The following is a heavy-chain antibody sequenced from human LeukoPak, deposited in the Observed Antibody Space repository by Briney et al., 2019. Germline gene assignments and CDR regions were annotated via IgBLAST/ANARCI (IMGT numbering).Heavy chain of an antibody. CDR3: ARDTRVAGGPYFDY. V-gene: IGHV1-69*06. Sequence: SVKVSCKASGGTFSSYAISWVRQAPGQGLEWMGGIIPIFGTANYAQKFQGRVTITADKSTSTAYMELSSLRSEDTAVYYCARDTRVAGGPYFDYWGQGTLVTVSS. D-gene: IGHD4-23*01. CDR1: GGTFSSYA. J-gene: IGHJ4*02. CDR2: IIPIFGTA.